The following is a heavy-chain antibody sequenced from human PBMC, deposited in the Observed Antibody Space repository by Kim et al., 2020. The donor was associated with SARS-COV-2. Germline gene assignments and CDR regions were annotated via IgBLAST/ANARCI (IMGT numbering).Heavy chain of an antibody. CDR3: AKDEWETNHGNVNWFDP. D-gene: IGHD1-26*01. CDR1: GFTFSSYA. CDR2: ISGSGGST. Sequence: GGSLRLSCAASGFTFSSYAMSWVRQAPGKGLEWVSAISGSGGSTYYADSVKGRFTISRDNSKNTLYLQMNSLRAEDTAVYHCAKDEWETNHGNVNWFDPWGQGTPVTVSS. J-gene: IGHJ5*02. V-gene: IGHV3-23*01.